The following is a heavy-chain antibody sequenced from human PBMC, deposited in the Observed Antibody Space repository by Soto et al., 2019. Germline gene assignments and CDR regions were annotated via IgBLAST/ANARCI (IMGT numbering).Heavy chain of an antibody. V-gene: IGHV3-15*01. CDR1: GFTFSDAW. D-gene: IGHD3-22*01. CDR3: TTGLSSGYYYFDY. CDR2: IKRTTDGGTT. Sequence: LRLSCAASGFTFSDAWMSWVRQAPGKGLEWVGRIKRTTDGGTTDYAAPVKGRFTISRDDSKNTLYLQMNSLKTEDTAVYYCTTGLSSGYYYFDYWGQGTLVTVSS. J-gene: IGHJ4*02.